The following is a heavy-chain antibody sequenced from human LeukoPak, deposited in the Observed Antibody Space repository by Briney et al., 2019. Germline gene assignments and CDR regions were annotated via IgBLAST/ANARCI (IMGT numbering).Heavy chain of an antibody. J-gene: IGHJ4*02. CDR2: IYYSGST. Sequence: SETLSLTCTVSGGSISSGGYYWSWFRQHPGKGLEWIGYIYYSGSTYYNPSLKSRVTISVDTSKNQFSLKLSSVTAADTAVYYCARARSPHSRVIDYWGQGTLVTVSS. V-gene: IGHV4-31*03. CDR1: GGSISSGGYY. D-gene: IGHD4-11*01. CDR3: ARARSPHSRVIDY.